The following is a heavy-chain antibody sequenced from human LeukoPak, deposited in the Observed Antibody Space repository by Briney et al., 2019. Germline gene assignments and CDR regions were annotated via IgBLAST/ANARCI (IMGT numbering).Heavy chain of an antibody. J-gene: IGHJ6*04. CDR1: GFTLSSYW. D-gene: IGHD3-16*01. CDR2: RKQDGSEK. V-gene: IGHV3-7*01. Sequence: GGSLRLSCAASGFTLSSYWMSWVRQAPGKGLEWVANRKQDGSEKYYVDSVKGRLTISRDNAKNSLYLQMNSLRAEDTAVYYCARGPPSFTPLGGMDVWGKGTTVTVSS. CDR3: ARGPPSFTPLGGMDV.